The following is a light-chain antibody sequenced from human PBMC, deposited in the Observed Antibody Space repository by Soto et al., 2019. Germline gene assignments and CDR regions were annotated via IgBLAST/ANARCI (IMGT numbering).Light chain of an antibody. Sequence: EIVLTQSPGTLSLSPGERATLSCRASHSVSSSYLAWYQQKPGQAPRLLIYGASSRSTGIPDRFSGSGSGTDFTLTISRLEHEDVAVYYCQHYGSSPPITFGQGTRLEIK. CDR2: GAS. CDR1: HSVSSSY. V-gene: IGKV3-20*01. CDR3: QHYGSSPPIT. J-gene: IGKJ5*01.